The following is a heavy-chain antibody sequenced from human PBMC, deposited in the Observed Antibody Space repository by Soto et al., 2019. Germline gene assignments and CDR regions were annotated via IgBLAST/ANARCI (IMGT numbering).Heavy chain of an antibody. Sequence: QVQLQESGPGLVKPSETLSLTCSVSGGSVSSGSYYWSWIRQPPGKGLEWIGYIYYSGSTKYNTSLISRGTLSVDTSKNQFSLKLSSVTAADTAVYYCARAGLGDGSDYWGQGTLVTVSS. CDR1: GGSVSSGSYY. CDR3: ARAGLGDGSDY. V-gene: IGHV4-61*01. D-gene: IGHD1-26*01. CDR2: IYYSGST. J-gene: IGHJ4*02.